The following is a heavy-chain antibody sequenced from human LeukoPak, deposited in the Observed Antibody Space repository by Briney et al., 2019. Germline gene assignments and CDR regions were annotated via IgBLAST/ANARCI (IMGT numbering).Heavy chain of an antibody. Sequence: GGSLRLSCAASGFTFSSYGMHWVRQAPGKGLEWVAFIRYDGSNKYYADSVKGRFTISRDNSKNTLYLQMNSLRAEDTAVYYCAKDPSQWLVPGGLDYWGQGTLVTVSS. D-gene: IGHD6-19*01. V-gene: IGHV3-30*02. CDR1: GFTFSSYG. CDR2: IRYDGSNK. J-gene: IGHJ4*02. CDR3: AKDPSQWLVPGGLDY.